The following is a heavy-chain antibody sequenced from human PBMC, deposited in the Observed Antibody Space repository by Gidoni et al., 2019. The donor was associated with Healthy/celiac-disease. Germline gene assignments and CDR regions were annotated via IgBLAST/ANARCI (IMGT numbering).Heavy chain of an antibody. Sequence: QVQLQQWGAGLLKPSETLSLTCAVYGGSFSGYYWSWIRQPPGKGLEWIGEINHSGSTNYNPSLKSRVTISVDTSKNQFSLKLSSVTAADTAVYYCARGVNLYSSSSVGYFDYWGQGTLVTVSS. CDR3: ARGVNLYSSSSVGYFDY. D-gene: IGHD6-6*01. J-gene: IGHJ4*02. CDR1: GGSFSGYY. V-gene: IGHV4-34*01. CDR2: INHSGST.